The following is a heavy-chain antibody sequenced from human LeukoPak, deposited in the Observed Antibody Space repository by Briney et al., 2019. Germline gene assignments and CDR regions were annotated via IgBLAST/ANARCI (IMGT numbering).Heavy chain of an antibody. CDR3: AREMGQQLVEKYYYYGMDV. CDR1: GFTFSSYS. J-gene: IGHJ6*02. D-gene: IGHD6-13*01. CDR2: ISRSSSIT. V-gene: IGHV3-48*01. Sequence: GGSLRLSCAASGFTFSSYSMNWVRQAPGKGLEWVGCISRSSSITYYAHSLKGRFTISRDNSKNTLYLQMNSLRAEDTAVYYCAREMGQQLVEKYYYYGMDVWGQGTMVTVSS.